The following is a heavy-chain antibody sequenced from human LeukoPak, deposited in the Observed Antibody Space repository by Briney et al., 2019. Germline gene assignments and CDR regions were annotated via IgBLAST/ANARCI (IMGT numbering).Heavy chain of an antibody. D-gene: IGHD1-26*01. CDR2: ISSSGSTI. J-gene: IGHJ4*02. Sequence: GGSLRLSCAASGFTFSSYEMNWVRQAPGKGLEWVSYISSSGSTIYYADSVKGRFTISRDNAKNSLYPQMNSLRAEDTAVYYCARDLFRELRPFDYWGQGTLVTVSS. CDR3: ARDLFRELRPFDY. V-gene: IGHV3-48*03. CDR1: GFTFSSYE.